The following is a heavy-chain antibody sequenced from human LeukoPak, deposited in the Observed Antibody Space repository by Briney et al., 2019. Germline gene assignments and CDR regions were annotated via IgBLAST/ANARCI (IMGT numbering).Heavy chain of an antibody. CDR2: ITSNGDTT. V-gene: IGHV3-64*02. Sequence: PGGSLRLSCSASGFTFSIYAMHWVRQAPGKGLEYVSSITSNGDTTYYADSVKGRFTISRDNSKNTLYLQMGSLRAEDMAVYYCARRYCSGGSCYWFDYWGQGTLVTVSS. D-gene: IGHD2-15*01. CDR1: GFTFSIYA. J-gene: IGHJ4*02. CDR3: ARRYCSGGSCYWFDY.